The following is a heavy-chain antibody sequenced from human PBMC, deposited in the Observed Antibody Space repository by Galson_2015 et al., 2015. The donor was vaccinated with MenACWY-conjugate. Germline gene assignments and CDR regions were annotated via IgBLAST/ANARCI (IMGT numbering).Heavy chain of an antibody. D-gene: IGHD2-2*01. CDR2: ISSSSTTI. V-gene: IGHV3-48*04. CDR1: GFTFSTYS. J-gene: IGHJ4*02. Sequence: SLRLSCAASGFTFSTYSMNWVRQAPEKGLEWVSYISSSSTTIHYADSVKGRFTISRDNAKNSLYLQMNSLRPEDTAVYYCAREYCSSITCLFDYWGQGALVTVSS. CDR3: AREYCSSITCLFDY.